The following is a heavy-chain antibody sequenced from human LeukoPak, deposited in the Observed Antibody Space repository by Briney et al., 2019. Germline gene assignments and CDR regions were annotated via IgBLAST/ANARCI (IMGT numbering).Heavy chain of an antibody. D-gene: IGHD3-10*01. CDR2: KGDGETT. CDR3: ATDLGLTMIRGVIVN. Sequence: GGSLRLSCAASGYTFTNDWMTWVRQAPGQGLEWVGRKGDGETTDYAAPMKGRFTMSRDDTKATLYLQMHSLKAEDTAVYYCATDLGLTMIRGVIVNWGQGALFTVSS. V-gene: IGHV3-15*01. CDR1: GYTFTNDW. J-gene: IGHJ1*01.